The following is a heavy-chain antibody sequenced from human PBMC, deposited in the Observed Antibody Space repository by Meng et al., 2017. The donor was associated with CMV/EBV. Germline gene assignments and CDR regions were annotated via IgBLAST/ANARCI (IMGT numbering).Heavy chain of an antibody. CDR2: IIPILGIA. J-gene: IGHJ3*02. D-gene: IGHD3-16*01. CDR3: ARDSWRLRLGELPFDAFDI. Sequence: SVKVSCKASGGTFSSYTISWVRQAPGQGLEWMGRIIPILGIANYAQKFQGRVTITADKSTSTAYMELSSLRSEDTAVYYCARDSWRLRLGELPFDAFDIWGQGTMVTVSS. CDR1: GGTFSSYT. V-gene: IGHV1-69*04.